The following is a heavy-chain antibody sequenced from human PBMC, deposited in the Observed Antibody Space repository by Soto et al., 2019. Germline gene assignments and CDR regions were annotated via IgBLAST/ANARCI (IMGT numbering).Heavy chain of an antibody. D-gene: IGHD3-9*01. CDR2: IHDRGST. CDR3: AGQWAAGYGAFDP. CDR1: GGSISNNRW. Sequence: QVKLQESGPGLEKPSGTLSLTCAVSGGSISNNRWWTWVRQAPGKGLEWIGEIHDRGSTNYKLSLKSRATVSIDRSKNQFSLEMRAVTAADSAVYYCAGQWAAGYGAFDPWGQGTLVTVSS. V-gene: IGHV4-4*02. J-gene: IGHJ5*02.